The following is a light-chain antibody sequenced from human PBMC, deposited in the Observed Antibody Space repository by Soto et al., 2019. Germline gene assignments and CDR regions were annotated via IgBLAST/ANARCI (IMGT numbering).Light chain of an antibody. CDR1: QTVSSF. J-gene: IGKJ2*01. V-gene: IGKV3-11*01. CDR2: DTS. CDR3: QQRYNWPPT. Sequence: EIVLSQSPAILSLSPGDRATLSCTASQTVSSFLAWYQQKPGQAPRLLIYDTSNRATGVPARFSASGSGTDFTLTISSLEPEDVAVYFCQQRYNWPPTFGQGTKLEIK.